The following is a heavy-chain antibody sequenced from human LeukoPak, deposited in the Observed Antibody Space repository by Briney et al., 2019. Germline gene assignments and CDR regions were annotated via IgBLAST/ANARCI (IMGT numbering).Heavy chain of an antibody. J-gene: IGHJ5*02. CDR1: GGSISTSGSY. CDR2: IYYSGST. Sequence: SETLSLTCTVSGGSISTSGSYWGWVRQPPGKGLEWIGIIYYSGSTYYNPSIKSRVTLSVDTSKNQFSLKLTSVTAADTAVYYCARRSVLGWFDPWGQGTLVTVSS. V-gene: IGHV4-39*07. CDR3: ARRSVLGWFDP. D-gene: IGHD6-6*01.